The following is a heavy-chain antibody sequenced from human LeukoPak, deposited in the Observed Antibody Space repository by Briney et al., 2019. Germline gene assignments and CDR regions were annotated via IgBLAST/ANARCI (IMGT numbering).Heavy chain of an antibody. J-gene: IGHJ6*02. D-gene: IGHD6-19*01. CDR3: ARDPGIELAGNYYYYGMDV. V-gene: IGHV4-59*12. CDR1: GGSISSYY. Sequence: SETLSLTCTVSGGSISSYYWSWIRQPPGKGLEWIGYINYSGSTNYNPSLQSRVTMSPDTSKSQFSLHLASVTAADTAVYYCARDPGIELAGNYYYYGMDVWGQGTTVTVSS. CDR2: INYSGST.